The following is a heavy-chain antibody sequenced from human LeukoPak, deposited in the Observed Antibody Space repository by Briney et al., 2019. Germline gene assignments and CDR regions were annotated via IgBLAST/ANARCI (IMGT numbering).Heavy chain of an antibody. CDR2: IRYDGSNK. CDR3: AKLSGDYVWGSYRYTVDY. Sequence: PGGSLRLSCAASGFTFSSYGMHWVRQAPGKGLEWVAFIRYDGSNKYYADSVKGRFTISRDNSKNTLYLQMNSLRAEDTAVYYCAKLSGDYVWGSYRYTVDYWGQGTLVTVSS. D-gene: IGHD3-16*02. V-gene: IGHV3-30*02. J-gene: IGHJ4*02. CDR1: GFTFSSYG.